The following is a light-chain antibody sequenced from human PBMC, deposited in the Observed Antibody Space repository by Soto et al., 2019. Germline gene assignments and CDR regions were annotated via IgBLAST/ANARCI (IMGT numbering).Light chain of an antibody. J-gene: IGKJ5*01. V-gene: IGKV3-11*01. CDR1: ESVSSY. CDR3: QQHNNWPPSIT. CDR2: DAS. Sequence: EIVLTQSPATLSLSPGERATFSCRASESVSSYLAWFQQKPGQAPRLLIYDASNRATGIAARFSGSGSKTDFTLTISSLEPEDFAVYYCQQHNNWPPSITFGQGTRLEIK.